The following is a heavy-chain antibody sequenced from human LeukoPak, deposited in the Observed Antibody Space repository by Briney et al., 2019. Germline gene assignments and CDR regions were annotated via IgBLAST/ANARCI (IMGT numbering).Heavy chain of an antibody. D-gene: IGHD2-15*01. CDR3: ARRIGHDTRRYFDY. CDR2: INQDASEK. Sequence: GGSLRLSCAASRFSFGSYWMSWVRQAPGKGLEWVASINQDASEKYYADSVKGRFTISRDNAETSVYLQMNSLRDEDTAVHFCARRIGHDTRRYFDYWGQGSLVTVSS. V-gene: IGHV3-7*01. J-gene: IGHJ4*02. CDR1: RFSFGSYW.